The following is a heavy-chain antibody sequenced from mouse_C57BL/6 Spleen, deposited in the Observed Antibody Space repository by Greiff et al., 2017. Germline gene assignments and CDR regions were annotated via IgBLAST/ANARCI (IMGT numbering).Heavy chain of an antibody. CDR2: ISSGGDYI. D-gene: IGHD1-1*01. J-gene: IGHJ4*01. CDR1: GFTFSSYA. CDR3: TREGSTVRSYRDAMDY. Sequence: EVQRVESGEGLVKPGGSLKLSCAASGFTFSSYAMSWVRQTPEKRLEWVAYISSGGDYIYYADTVKGRLTISRDNARNTRYLQMSSLKSEDTAMYYCTREGSTVRSYRDAMDYWGQGTSVTVSS. V-gene: IGHV5-9-1*02.